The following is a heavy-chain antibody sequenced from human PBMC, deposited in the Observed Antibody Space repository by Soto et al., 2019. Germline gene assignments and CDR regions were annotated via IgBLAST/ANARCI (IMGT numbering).Heavy chain of an antibody. Sequence: QVQLVQSGAEVKKPGSSVKVSCKASGGTFSSYAISWVRQAPGQGLEWMGGIIPIFGTANYAQKFQGRVTITADKSTSTAYLELSSLRSEDTAVYYCARDSSSSIQYYYYGMDVWGQGTKVTVSS. V-gene: IGHV1-69*06. D-gene: IGHD6-13*01. CDR1: GGTFSSYA. CDR2: IIPIFGTA. CDR3: ARDSSSSIQYYYYGMDV. J-gene: IGHJ6*02.